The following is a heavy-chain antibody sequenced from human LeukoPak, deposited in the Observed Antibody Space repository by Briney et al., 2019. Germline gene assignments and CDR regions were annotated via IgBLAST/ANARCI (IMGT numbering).Heavy chain of an antibody. CDR3: ATEPGSGYYSRGYYYYMDV. Sequence: SETLSLTRAVYGGSFSGYYWSWIRQPPGKGLEWTGEINHSGSTNYNPSLKSRVTISVDTSKNQFSLKLSSVTAADTAVYYCATEPGSGYYSRGYYYYMDVWGKGTTVTVSS. V-gene: IGHV4-34*01. CDR2: INHSGST. D-gene: IGHD3-22*01. J-gene: IGHJ6*03. CDR1: GGSFSGYY.